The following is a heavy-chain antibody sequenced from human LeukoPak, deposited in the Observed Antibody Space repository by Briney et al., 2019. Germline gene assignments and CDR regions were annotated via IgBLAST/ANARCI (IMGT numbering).Heavy chain of an antibody. J-gene: IGHJ4*02. CDR3: ARDPSSWSSSWNDY. V-gene: IGHV3-33*01. Sequence: GGSLRLSCAASGFTFSSYGMHWVRQAPGKGLEWVAVIWYDGSNKYYADSAKGRFTISRDNSKNTLYLQMNSLRAEDTAVYYCARDPSSWSSSWNDYWGQGTLVTVSS. CDR1: GFTFSSYG. CDR2: IWYDGSNK. D-gene: IGHD6-13*01.